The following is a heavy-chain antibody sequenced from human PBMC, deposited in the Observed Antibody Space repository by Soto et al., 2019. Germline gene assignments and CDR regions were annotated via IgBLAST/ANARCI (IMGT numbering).Heavy chain of an antibody. CDR3: AKGGSSGWYKGYFQH. Sequence: EVQLVESGGGLVQPGRSLRLSCAASGFTFDDYAMHWVRQAPGKGLEWVSGISWNSGSIGYADSVKGRFTISRDNAKNSLYLQMNSLRAEDTALYYCAKGGSSGWYKGYFQHWGQGTLVTVSS. D-gene: IGHD6-19*01. CDR1: GFTFDDYA. CDR2: ISWNSGSI. V-gene: IGHV3-9*01. J-gene: IGHJ1*01.